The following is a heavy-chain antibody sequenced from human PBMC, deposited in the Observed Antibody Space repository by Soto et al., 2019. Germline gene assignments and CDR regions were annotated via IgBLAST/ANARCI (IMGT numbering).Heavy chain of an antibody. J-gene: IGHJ6*02. V-gene: IGHV1-69*13. D-gene: IGHD3-10*01. CDR2: IIPIFGTA. CDR1: GGTFSSYA. CDR3: ARDRINYYGSGSYYNGDNYYYYYGMDV. Sequence: SVKVSCKASGGTFSSYAISWVRQAPGQGLEWMGGIIPIFGTANYAQKFQGRVTITADESTSTAYMELSSLRSEDTAVYYCARDRINYYGSGSYYNGDNYYYYYGMDVWGQGATVTVSS.